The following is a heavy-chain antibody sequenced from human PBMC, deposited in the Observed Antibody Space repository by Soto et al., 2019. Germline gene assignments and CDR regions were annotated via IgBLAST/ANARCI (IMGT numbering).Heavy chain of an antibody. V-gene: IGHV3-33*08. D-gene: IGHD1-26*01. CDR1: GFTFSSYG. Sequence: GGSLRLSCAASGFTFSSYGMHWVRQAPGKGLEWVAVIWYDGSNKHYADPVKGRFTIPRDNSKNTLSLQMNSLRAEDTAIYYCARDIGWYSNSSGFDNWGQGTLVTVSS. J-gene: IGHJ4*02. CDR2: IWYDGSNK. CDR3: ARDIGWYSNSSGFDN.